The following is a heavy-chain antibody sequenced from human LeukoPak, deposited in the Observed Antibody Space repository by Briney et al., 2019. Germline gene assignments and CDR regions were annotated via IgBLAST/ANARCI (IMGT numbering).Heavy chain of an antibody. Sequence: ASVKVSCKASGYTFANYYIHWVRQAPEEGLEWMGIINPSGGSTSYAQKFQGRVTMTRDTSTSTVYMELSSLRSEDTAVYYCATSTIFDYWGQGTLVTVSS. CDR3: ATSTIFDY. CDR2: INPSGGST. V-gene: IGHV1-46*01. D-gene: IGHD1/OR15-1a*01. CDR1: GYTFANYY. J-gene: IGHJ4*02.